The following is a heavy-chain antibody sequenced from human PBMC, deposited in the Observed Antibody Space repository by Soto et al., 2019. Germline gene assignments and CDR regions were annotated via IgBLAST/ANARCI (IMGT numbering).Heavy chain of an antibody. CDR3: ARESQSSGWSWFDY. CDR1: GYTFTNYY. J-gene: IGHJ4*02. V-gene: IGHV1-46*01. CDR2: INPSGGST. D-gene: IGHD6-19*01. Sequence: HVQLVQSGAEVKKPGASVKVSCTASGYTFTNYYIHWVRQAPGQGLEWMGMINPSGGSTSYTRRFQGRVTLTRDTSTSTVYMELSSLRSEDTAVYYCARESQSSGWSWFDYWGQGTLVTVSS.